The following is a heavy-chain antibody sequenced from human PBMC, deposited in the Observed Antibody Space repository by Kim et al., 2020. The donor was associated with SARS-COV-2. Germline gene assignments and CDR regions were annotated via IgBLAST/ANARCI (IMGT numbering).Heavy chain of an antibody. J-gene: IGHJ4*02. CDR3: VRVSCTGGVCYFYDY. D-gene: IGHD2-8*02. CDR1: GGSISSYY. CDR2: IYYSGST. V-gene: IGHV4-59*01. Sequence: SETLSLTCTVSGGSISSYYWSWIRQPPGKGLEWIGYIYYSGSTNYNPSLKSRVTISVDTSKNQFSLKLSSVTAADTAVYYCVRVSCTGGVCYFYDYWGQGTLVTVSS.